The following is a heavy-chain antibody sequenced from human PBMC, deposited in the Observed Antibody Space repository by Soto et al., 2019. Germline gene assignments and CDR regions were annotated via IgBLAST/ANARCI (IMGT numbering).Heavy chain of an antibody. CDR2: ISSSSSYI. CDR1: GFTFSSYS. CDR3: ASRLYGSGSYYNLDY. V-gene: IGHV3-21*01. J-gene: IGHJ4*02. Sequence: EVQLVESGGGLVKPGGSLRLSCAASGFTFSSYSMNWVRQAPGKGLEWVSSISSSSSYIYYADSVKGRFTISRDNAKNSLCMQMNSMSAEDTAVCYCASRLYGSGSYYNLDYWGQGTLVTVSS. D-gene: IGHD3-10*01.